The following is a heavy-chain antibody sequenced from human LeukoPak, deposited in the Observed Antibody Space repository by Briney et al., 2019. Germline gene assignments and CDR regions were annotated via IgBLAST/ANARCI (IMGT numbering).Heavy chain of an antibody. CDR1: GFTFSSYS. D-gene: IGHD6-19*01. V-gene: IGHV3-21*01. J-gene: IGHJ5*02. Sequence: GGSLRLSCAASGFTFSSYSMNWVREAPGKGLEWVSSITSSSSYIYYADSVKGRFTISRDNAKNSLYLQMNSLRAEDTAVYYCAREMLAAVAAQSWGQGTLVTVSS. CDR2: ITSSSSYI. CDR3: AREMLAAVAAQS.